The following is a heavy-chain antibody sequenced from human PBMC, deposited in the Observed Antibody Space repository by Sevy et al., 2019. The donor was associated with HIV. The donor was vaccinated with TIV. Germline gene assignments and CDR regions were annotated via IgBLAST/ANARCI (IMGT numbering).Heavy chain of an antibody. V-gene: IGHV3-23*01. CDR3: AKDLEQQLGPDY. J-gene: IGHJ4*02. CDR2: ISPTGGTT. D-gene: IGHD6-13*01. Sequence: GGSLRLSCAASGFTFSSYDMSWVRQAPGKGLEWVSGISPTGGTTHYAESVKGRFIISRDNSKKTLFLQMNSLRAEDTDLYYRAKDLEQQLGPDYWGQGTQVTVS. CDR1: GFTFSSYD.